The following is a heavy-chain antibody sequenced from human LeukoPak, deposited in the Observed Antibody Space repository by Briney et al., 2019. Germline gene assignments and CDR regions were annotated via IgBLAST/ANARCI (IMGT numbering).Heavy chain of an antibody. Sequence: GGSLRLSCAASGFTFSSYSMNWVRQAPGKGLEWVSSISSSSSYIYYADSVKGRFTISRDNAKNSLYLQMNSLRAEDTAVYYCARDRRGTTVRHSLRFDYWGQGTLVTVSS. J-gene: IGHJ4*02. CDR2: ISSSSSYI. CDR1: GFTFSSYS. CDR3: ARDRRGTTVRHSLRFDY. D-gene: IGHD4-17*01. V-gene: IGHV3-21*01.